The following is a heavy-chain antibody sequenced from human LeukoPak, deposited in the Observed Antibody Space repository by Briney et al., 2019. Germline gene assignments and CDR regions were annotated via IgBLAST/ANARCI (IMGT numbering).Heavy chain of an antibody. J-gene: IGHJ4*02. CDR3: ARVATHVGVDY. Sequence: PGGSLRLSCAASGFTFSNFVMTWVRQAPGKGLEWVSSISSSSSYIYYADSVKGRFTISRDNAKNSLYLQMSSLRAEDTAVYYCARVATHVGVDYWGQGTLVTVSS. D-gene: IGHD5-12*01. CDR1: GFTFSNFV. V-gene: IGHV3-21*01. CDR2: ISSSSSYI.